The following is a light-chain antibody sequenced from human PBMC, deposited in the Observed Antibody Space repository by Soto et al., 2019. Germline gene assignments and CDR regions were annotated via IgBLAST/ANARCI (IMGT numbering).Light chain of an antibody. CDR3: QQYGSSGT. V-gene: IGKV3-20*01. Sequence: VLTQSAGTLSLSAWERATLSWRASQRGSSSYLAGYKQKPGQAHRPRIQSGATRATGIPDRFSGSGSGTDFTLTICRLAPEDFAVYYCQQYGSSGTFGQGTKVDI. J-gene: IGKJ1*01. CDR2: SGA. CDR1: QRGSSSY.